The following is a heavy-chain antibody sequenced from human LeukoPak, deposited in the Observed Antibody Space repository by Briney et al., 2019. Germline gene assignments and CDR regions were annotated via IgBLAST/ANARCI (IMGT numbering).Heavy chain of an antibody. V-gene: IGHV1-69*01. J-gene: IGHJ4*02. Sequence: ASVKVSCKASGGSFNNYAISWVRQAPGQGLEWMGGIIPLYGTANYAQRFQGRVTITADESTSTAYMELSSLRSEDTAVYYCARGPFHDYGDYVWGGAGPYYFDYWGQGTLVTVSS. CDR3: ARGPFHDYGDYVWGGAGPYYFDY. D-gene: IGHD4-17*01. CDR1: GGSFNNYA. CDR2: IIPLYGTA.